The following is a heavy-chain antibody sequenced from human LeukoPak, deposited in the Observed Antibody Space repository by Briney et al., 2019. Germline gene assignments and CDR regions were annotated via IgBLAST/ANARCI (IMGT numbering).Heavy chain of an antibody. CDR1: SYSISRGYY. V-gene: IGHV4-61*01. J-gene: IGHJ4*02. CDR2: ISYSGTT. D-gene: IGHD3-10*01. Sequence: SETLSLTCTVSSYSISRGYYWGWIRQPPGKGLEWIGYISYSGTTNYNPSLKSRVTISVDTSKNQFSLKLSSVTAADTAVYYCARDRYYDSGSYYNWGQGTLVTVSS. CDR3: ARDRYYDSGSYYN.